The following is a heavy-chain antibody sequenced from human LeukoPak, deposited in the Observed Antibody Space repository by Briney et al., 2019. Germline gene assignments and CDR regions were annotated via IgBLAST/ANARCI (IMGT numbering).Heavy chain of an antibody. Sequence: SVTVSCKASGGTFSSYAISWVRQAPGQGLEWMGRIIPILGIANYAQKFQGRVTITADKSTSTAYMELSSLRSEDTAVYYCARDPTTVTTQGGDYWGQGTLVTVSS. CDR1: GGTFSSYA. J-gene: IGHJ4*02. V-gene: IGHV1-69*04. CDR3: ARDPTTVTTQGGDY. D-gene: IGHD4-17*01. CDR2: IIPILGIA.